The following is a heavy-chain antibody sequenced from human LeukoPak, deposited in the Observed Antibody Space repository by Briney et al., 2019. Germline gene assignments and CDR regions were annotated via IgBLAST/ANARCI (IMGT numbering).Heavy chain of an antibody. Sequence: SETLSLTCTVSGDSISTSNSYWGWIRQPPGKGLEWIGRIYTSGSTNYNPSLKSRVTMSVDTSKNQFSLKLSSVTAADTAVYYCARVVYGDYLNWFDPWGQGTLVTVSS. CDR3: ARVVYGDYLNWFDP. CDR1: GDSISTSNSY. D-gene: IGHD4-17*01. V-gene: IGHV4-39*07. J-gene: IGHJ5*02. CDR2: IYTSGST.